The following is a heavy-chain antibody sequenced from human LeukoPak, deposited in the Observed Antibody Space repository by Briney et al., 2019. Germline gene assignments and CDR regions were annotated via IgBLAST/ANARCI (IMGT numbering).Heavy chain of an antibody. Sequence: QSGGSLRLSCRGSGFTFSDYGIHWVRQVPGKGLEWVAVISFDGKIETYADSVKGRFTISKDFSTNTLYLDMNAVRPDDTAVYYCALYGAYFAFWGHGALVTVSS. CDR1: GFTFSDYG. J-gene: IGHJ4*01. D-gene: IGHD4-17*01. CDR2: ISFDGKIE. V-gene: IGHV3-30*03. CDR3: ALYGAYFAF.